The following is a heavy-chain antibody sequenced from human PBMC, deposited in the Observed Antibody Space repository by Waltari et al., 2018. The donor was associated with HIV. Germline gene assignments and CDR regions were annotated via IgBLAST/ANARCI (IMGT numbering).Heavy chain of an antibody. Sequence: EVLLVESGGGLVQPGGSLRLSCTASGFMFTSYWMSWVRQAPGKGLEWMANIKQDGSEKYYVDSVKGRFTISRDNAKNSLYLQMNSLRAEDTAMYYCATSRTFDNWGQGTLVTVSS. V-gene: IGHV3-7*01. D-gene: IGHD2-2*01. CDR1: GFMFTSYW. CDR2: IKQDGSEK. J-gene: IGHJ4*02. CDR3: ATSRTFDN.